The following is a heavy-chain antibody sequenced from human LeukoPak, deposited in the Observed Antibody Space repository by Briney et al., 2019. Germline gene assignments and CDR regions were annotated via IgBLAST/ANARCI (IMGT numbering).Heavy chain of an antibody. D-gene: IGHD3-16*02. CDR1: GFTFRSYG. J-gene: IGHJ3*02. V-gene: IGHV3-48*01. Sequence: GGSLRLSCAASGFTFRSYGMNWVRQAAGRGLEWVSYISSSSSTIYYADSVKVRFTISRDNAKNSLYLQTNSLRAEDTSVYYCARDIAGDAFDIWGQGTMVTVSS. CDR2: ISSSSSTI. CDR3: ARDIAGDAFDI.